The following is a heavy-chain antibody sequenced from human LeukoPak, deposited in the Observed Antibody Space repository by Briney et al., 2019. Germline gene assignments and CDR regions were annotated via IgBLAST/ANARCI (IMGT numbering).Heavy chain of an antibody. CDR1: GFTFSSYG. D-gene: IGHD3-9*01. V-gene: IGHV3-30*02. J-gene: IGHJ3*02. Sequence: GGSLRLSCAASGFTFSSYGMHWVRQAPGKGLEWVAFIRYDGSNKYYADSVKGRFTISRDDSKNTLYLQRNSLRAEDTAVYYCARPVDWPGAFDIWGQGTMVTVSS. CDR2: IRYDGSNK. CDR3: ARPVDWPGAFDI.